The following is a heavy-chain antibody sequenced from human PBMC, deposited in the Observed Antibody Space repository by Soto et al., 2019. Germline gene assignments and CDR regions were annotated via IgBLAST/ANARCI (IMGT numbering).Heavy chain of an antibody. V-gene: IGHV1-2*02. CDR3: ARASVTTSFDY. J-gene: IGHJ4*02. CDR1: GYTVTGYY. Sequence: GASVKVSCKASGYTVTGYYMHCVRQAPGQGLEWMGWINPNSGGTNYAQKFQGRVTMTRDTSISTAYMELSRLRSDDTAVYYCARASVTTSFDYWGQGTLVTVSS. CDR2: INPNSGGT. D-gene: IGHD4-17*01.